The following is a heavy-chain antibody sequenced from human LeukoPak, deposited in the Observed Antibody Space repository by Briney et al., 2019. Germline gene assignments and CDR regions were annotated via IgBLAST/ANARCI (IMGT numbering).Heavy chain of an antibody. CDR3: AKRTMSAFDS. CDR1: AFTFRTYA. V-gene: IGHV3-23*01. Sequence: GGSLRLSCTDSAFTFRTYAMNWVRQAPGKGLEWLSGISGSGNGTYYADSVKGRFIISRDNSKNMVYLQMNSLTVEDTATYYCAKRTMSAFDSWGQGTLLIVSS. J-gene: IGHJ4*02. D-gene: IGHD5-24*01. CDR2: ISGSGNGT.